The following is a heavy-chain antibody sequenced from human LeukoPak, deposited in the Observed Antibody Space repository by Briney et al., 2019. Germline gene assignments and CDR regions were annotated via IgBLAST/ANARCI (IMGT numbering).Heavy chain of an antibody. CDR2: ISSSGSII. CDR3: ARVGAGEEYSSSSGY. V-gene: IGHV3-48*03. J-gene: IGHJ4*02. D-gene: IGHD6-6*01. Sequence: GGSHRLSCAASGFTFSSHEMDWVRQAPGKGLEWVSYISSSGSIIYYADSVKGRFTVSRDNAKNSLYLQMNSLRAEDTAVYYCARVGAGEEYSSSSGYWGQGTLVTVSS. CDR1: GFTFSSHE.